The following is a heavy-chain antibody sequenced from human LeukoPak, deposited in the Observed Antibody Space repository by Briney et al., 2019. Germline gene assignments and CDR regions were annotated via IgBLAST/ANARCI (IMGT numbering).Heavy chain of an antibody. CDR1: GGTFSSYA. CDR3: ARGAVYGGKNDY. Sequence: SVKVSCKASGGTFSSYAISWVRQAPGQGLEWMGGIIPIFGTANYAQKFQGRVTITADESTSTAYMELSSLRSEDTAVYYCARGAVYGGKNDYWGQGTLVTVSS. V-gene: IGHV1-69*13. J-gene: IGHJ4*02. CDR2: IIPIFGTA. D-gene: IGHD4-23*01.